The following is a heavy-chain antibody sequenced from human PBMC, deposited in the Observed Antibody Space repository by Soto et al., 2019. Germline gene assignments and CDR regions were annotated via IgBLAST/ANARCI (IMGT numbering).Heavy chain of an antibody. Sequence: QVQLVQSGAEVKKPGSSVKVSCKASGGTFSSYSISWVRQAPGQGLEWMGGIIPIFGTANYAQKFQGRVTITADEATSTAYMELSSLRSEDTAVYYCAIEYSSSPPYYPIGYWGQGTLVTVSS. CDR1: GGTFSSYS. V-gene: IGHV1-69*01. D-gene: IGHD6-6*01. CDR2: IIPIFGTA. CDR3: AIEYSSSPPYYPIGY. J-gene: IGHJ4*02.